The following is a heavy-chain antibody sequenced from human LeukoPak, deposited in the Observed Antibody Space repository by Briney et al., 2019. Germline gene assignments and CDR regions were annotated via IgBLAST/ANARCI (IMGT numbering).Heavy chain of an antibody. CDR2: ISSSSSYI. Sequence: GGSLRLSCAASGFTFSSYSMNWVRQAPGKGLEWVSSISSSSSYIYYADSVKGRFTISRDNSKNTLYLQMNSLRAEDTAVYYCAKGGGPVAGRYYYYYYYMDVWGKGTTVTVSS. CDR1: GFTFSSYS. V-gene: IGHV3-21*01. D-gene: IGHD6-19*01. CDR3: AKGGGPVAGRYYYYYYYMDV. J-gene: IGHJ6*03.